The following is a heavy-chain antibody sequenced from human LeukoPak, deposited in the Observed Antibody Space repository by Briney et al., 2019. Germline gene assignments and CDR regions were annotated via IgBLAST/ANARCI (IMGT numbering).Heavy chain of an antibody. CDR3: ARCGIAVEYFDY. J-gene: IGHJ4*02. V-gene: IGHV4-59*08. Sequence: PSETLSLTCTVSAGSISSYYWSWLRQPPGQGLEWIGYIYYSGSTNYNPSLKSRVTISVDTSNNHFSLKLSLVTAADTAVYYCARCGIAVEYFDYWGQGTLVTVSS. CDR1: AGSISSYY. CDR2: IYYSGST. D-gene: IGHD6-19*01.